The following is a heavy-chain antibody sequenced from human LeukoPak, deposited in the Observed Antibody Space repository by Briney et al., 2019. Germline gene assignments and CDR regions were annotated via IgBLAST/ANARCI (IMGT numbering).Heavy chain of an antibody. CDR1: AFTFSNFT. V-gene: IGHV3-30-3*01. D-gene: IGHD3-10*01. CDR2: ISYDGSNK. J-gene: IGHJ4*02. CDR3: ARDQGEYYFDY. Sequence: GGSLRLSCAASAFTFSNFTMHWVRQAPGKGLEWVAVISYDGSNKYYAASVKGRFTFSRDNSKSTLYLQMNSLRAEDTAVYYCARDQGEYYFDYWGQGTLVTVSS.